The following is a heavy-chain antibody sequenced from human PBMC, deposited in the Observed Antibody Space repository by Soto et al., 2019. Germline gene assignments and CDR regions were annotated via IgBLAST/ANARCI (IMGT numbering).Heavy chain of an antibody. CDR1: GYTFIRYG. D-gene: IGHD3-9*01. CDR3: ARGAYYDSVGRKLTHSGLDV. J-gene: IGHJ6*02. CDR2: ISPYNDNT. V-gene: IGHV1-18*01. Sequence: QVQLVQSAAEVKKPGASVKVSCKASGYTFIRYGITWVRQAPGQGLEWMGWISPYNDNTNYAQKLQGRVTMTTDTTTRTVYMELRSLKPDDTAVYYCARGAYYDSVGRKLTHSGLDVWGQGTTVTVSS.